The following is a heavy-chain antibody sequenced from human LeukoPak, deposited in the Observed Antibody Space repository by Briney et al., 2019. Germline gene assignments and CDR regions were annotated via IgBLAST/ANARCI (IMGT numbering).Heavy chain of an antibody. CDR1: GYTFTGYY. CDR2: INPNSGGT. J-gene: IGHJ4*02. CDR3: ARALVPENYYDSSGSRGFDY. Sequence: ASVKVSCKASGYTFTGYYMHWVRQAPGQGLGWMGWINPNSGGTNYAQKFQGRVTMTRDTSISTAYMELSRLRSDDTAVYYCARALVPENYYDSSGSRGFDYWGQGTLVTVSS. D-gene: IGHD3-22*01. V-gene: IGHV1-2*02.